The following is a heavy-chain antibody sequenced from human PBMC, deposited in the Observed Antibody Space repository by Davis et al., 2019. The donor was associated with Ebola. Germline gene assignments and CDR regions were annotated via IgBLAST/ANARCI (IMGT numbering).Heavy chain of an antibody. CDR3: ARAVGYCSGGSCYQGWFDP. Sequence: ASVKVSCKASGYTFTSYGISWVRQAPGQGLEWMGWINPNSGGTNYAQKFQGWVTMTRDTSISTAYMELSRLRSDDTAVYYCARAVGYCSGGSCYQGWFDPWGQGTLVTVSS. CDR2: INPNSGGT. V-gene: IGHV1-2*04. J-gene: IGHJ5*02. CDR1: GYTFTSYG. D-gene: IGHD2-15*01.